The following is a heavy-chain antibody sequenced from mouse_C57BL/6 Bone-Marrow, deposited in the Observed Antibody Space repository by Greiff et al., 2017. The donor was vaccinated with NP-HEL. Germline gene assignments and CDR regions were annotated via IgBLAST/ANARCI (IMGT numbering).Heavy chain of an antibody. CDR2: ISYDGSN. J-gene: IGHJ2*01. V-gene: IGHV3-6*01. D-gene: IGHD2-2*01. CDR3: ARGWLRGGDFDY. CDR1: GYSITSGYY. Sequence: EVKLEESGPGLVKPSQSLSLTCSVTGYSITSGYYWNWIRQFPGNKLEWMGYISYDGSNNYNPSLKNRISITRDTSKNQFFLKLNSVTTEDTATYYCARGWLRGGDFDYWGQGTTLTVSS.